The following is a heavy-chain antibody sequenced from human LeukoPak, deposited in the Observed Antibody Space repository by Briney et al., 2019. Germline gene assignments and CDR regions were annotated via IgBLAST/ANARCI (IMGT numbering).Heavy chain of an antibody. V-gene: IGHV3-21*01. CDR3: ARDRQQWLAQGFDP. CDR2: ISSSSSYI. Sequence: GGSLRLSCAASGFTFSSYSMNWVRQALGKGLEWVSSISSSSSYIYYADSVKGRFTISRDNAKNSLYLQMNSLRAEDTAVYYCARDRQQWLAQGFDPWGQGTLVTVSS. J-gene: IGHJ5*02. D-gene: IGHD6-19*01. CDR1: GFTFSSYS.